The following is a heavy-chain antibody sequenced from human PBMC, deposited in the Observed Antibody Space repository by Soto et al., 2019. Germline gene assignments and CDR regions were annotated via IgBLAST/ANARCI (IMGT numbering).Heavy chain of an antibody. Sequence: SVKVSCKASGGTFSSYRINWVRQAPGQGLEWMGWVIPMFLKSNYAQKFQGRVTITADKSTNTVYLEMNSLKSEDTAVYYCVRGGGEMANPPPYLYWGQGTQVTVSS. CDR1: GGTFSSYR. D-gene: IGHD3-16*01. CDR2: VIPMFLKS. CDR3: VRGGGEMANPPPYLY. V-gene: IGHV1-69*06. J-gene: IGHJ4*02.